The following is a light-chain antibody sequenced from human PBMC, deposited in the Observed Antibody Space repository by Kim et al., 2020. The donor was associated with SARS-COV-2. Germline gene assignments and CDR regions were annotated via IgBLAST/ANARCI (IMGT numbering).Light chain of an antibody. V-gene: IGLV4-69*01. CDR1: SGHSSYA. Sequence: QPVLTQSPSASASLGASVKLTCTLSSGHSSYAIAWHQQQPEKGPRYLMKLNSDGSHSKGDGIPDRFSGSSSGAERYHTISSLQSEDEADYYCQTWGTGIQVEFGGGTQLTVL. CDR2: LNSDGSH. J-gene: IGLJ2*01. CDR3: QTWGTGIQVE.